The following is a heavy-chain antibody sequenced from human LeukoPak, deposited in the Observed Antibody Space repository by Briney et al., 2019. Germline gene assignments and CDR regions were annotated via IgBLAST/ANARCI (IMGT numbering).Heavy chain of an antibody. D-gene: IGHD2-15*01. CDR3: AKEVVVAANPFDY. Sequence: GGSLRLSCAASGFTFSSYWMSWVRQAPGKGLEWVANIKQDGSEKYYVDSVKGRFTISRDNAKNSLYLQMNSLRADDTAVYYCAKEVVVAANPFDYWGQGTLVTVSS. CDR1: GFTFSSYW. J-gene: IGHJ4*02. CDR2: IKQDGSEK. V-gene: IGHV3-7*03.